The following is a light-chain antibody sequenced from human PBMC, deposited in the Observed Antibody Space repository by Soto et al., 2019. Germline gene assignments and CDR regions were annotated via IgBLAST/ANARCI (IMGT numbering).Light chain of an antibody. CDR1: QAIRTA. J-gene: IGKJ4*01. V-gene: IGKV1-17*01. CDR2: AAS. Sequence: IQLTRFPSSLNESLGDRWPITCRASQAIRTALGWYQQKPGKAPKLLIYAASTLQSGVSSRFSGSGSGTEFTLTISSLQPEDFATYYCQQFNSYPPTFGGGTKVDIK. CDR3: QQFNSYPPT.